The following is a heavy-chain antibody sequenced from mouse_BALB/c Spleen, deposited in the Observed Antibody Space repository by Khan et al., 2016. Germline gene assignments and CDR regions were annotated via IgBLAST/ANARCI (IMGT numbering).Heavy chain of an antibody. CDR3: ARLYYYGCSDY. CDR1: GFDFSRYW. V-gene: IGHV4-1*02. Sequence: EVKLLESGGGLVQPGGSLKLSCAASGFDFSRYWKSWVRQAPGKGLDWIGEINPDSSTINYTPSLKDKFIISRDNAKNTLYLQMSKVRSEDTALYYCARLYYYGCSDYWGQGTTLTVSS. D-gene: IGHD1-1*01. CDR2: INPDSSTI. J-gene: IGHJ2*01.